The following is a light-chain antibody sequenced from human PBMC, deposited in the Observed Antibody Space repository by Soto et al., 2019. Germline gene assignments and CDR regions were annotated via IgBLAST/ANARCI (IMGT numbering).Light chain of an antibody. V-gene: IGKV3-11*01. CDR3: QQSTNWPPYT. CDR2: DAS. Sequence: IVLTQSPVTLSLSPGERATLSCRASQSISNYLAWYQQKPSQAPRLLIYDASNRATGIPARFSGSGSGTDFTLTISSLEPEDVAVYYCQQSTNWPPYTFGQGTKLEIK. CDR1: QSISNY. J-gene: IGKJ2*01.